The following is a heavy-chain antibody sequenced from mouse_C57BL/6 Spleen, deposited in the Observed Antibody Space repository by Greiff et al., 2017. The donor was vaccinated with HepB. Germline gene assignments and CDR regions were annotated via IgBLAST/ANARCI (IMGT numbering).Heavy chain of an antibody. Sequence: QVQLQQPGAELVRPGSSVKLSCKASGYTFTSYWMDWVKQRPGQGLEWIGNIYPSDSETHYNQKFKDKATLTVDKSSSTAYMQLSSLTSEDSAVYYCARSPYGNYAYFDYWGQGTTLTVSS. D-gene: IGHD2-1*01. CDR1: GYTFTSYW. V-gene: IGHV1-61*01. CDR2: IYPSDSET. J-gene: IGHJ2*01. CDR3: ARSPYGNYAYFDY.